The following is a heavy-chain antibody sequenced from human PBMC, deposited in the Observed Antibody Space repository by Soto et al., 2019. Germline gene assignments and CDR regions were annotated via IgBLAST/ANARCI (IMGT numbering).Heavy chain of an antibody. CDR3: ARVNWNYYGMDV. V-gene: IGHV4-31*03. CDR1: GGSISSGGYY. D-gene: IGHD1-1*01. CDR2: IYYSGIT. J-gene: IGHJ6*02. Sequence: QVQLQESGPGLVKPSQPLSLTCTVSGGSISSGGYYWSWIRQQPGKGLEWIGYIYYSGITYYNPSLKSRVTISRDTSKNQFSLKLSSVTAADTAVYYCARVNWNYYGMDVWGQGTTVTVS.